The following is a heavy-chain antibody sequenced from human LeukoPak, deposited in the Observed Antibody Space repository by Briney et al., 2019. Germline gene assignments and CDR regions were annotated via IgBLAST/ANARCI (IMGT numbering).Heavy chain of an antibody. D-gene: IGHD2-2*01. J-gene: IGHJ4*02. CDR2: IYTSGST. CDR3: AREWRFYCSSTSCPLDY. V-gene: IGHV4-39*07. Sequence: SETLSLTCTVSGGSISSSGYYWGWTRQPPGKGLEWIGRIYTSGSTNYNPSLKSRVTISVDTSKNQFSLKLSSVTAADTAVYYCAREWRFYCSSTSCPLDYWGQGTLVTVSS. CDR1: GGSISSSGYY.